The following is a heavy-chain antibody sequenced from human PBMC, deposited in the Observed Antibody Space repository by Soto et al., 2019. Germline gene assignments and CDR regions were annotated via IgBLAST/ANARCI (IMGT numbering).Heavy chain of an antibody. Sequence: SETLSLTCAAYGGTFSDYYWNCIRQPPGKWLEWIGESDHSGSTNYNPSLKSRLTRSVDTSKHQYSLRLTSVTAADTAVYYCARVRDWFDSWGQGTLGAVSS. D-gene: IGHD3-3*01. J-gene: IGHJ5*01. V-gene: IGHV4-34*01. CDR3: ARVRDWFDS. CDR1: GGTFSDYY. CDR2: SDHSGST.